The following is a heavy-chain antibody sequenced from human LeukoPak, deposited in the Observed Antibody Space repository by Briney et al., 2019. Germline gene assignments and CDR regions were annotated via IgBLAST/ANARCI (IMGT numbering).Heavy chain of an antibody. Sequence: ASVTVSCKASGYTFTGYYMHWVRQAPGQGLEWMGWINPNSGGTNYAQKFQGRVTMTRDTSISTAYMELSRLRSDDTAVYYCARDSEKSSGWYYYYYGMDVWGQGTTVTVSS. J-gene: IGHJ6*02. CDR3: ARDSEKSSGWYYYYYGMDV. CDR1: GYTFTGYY. CDR2: INPNSGGT. D-gene: IGHD6-19*01. V-gene: IGHV1-2*02.